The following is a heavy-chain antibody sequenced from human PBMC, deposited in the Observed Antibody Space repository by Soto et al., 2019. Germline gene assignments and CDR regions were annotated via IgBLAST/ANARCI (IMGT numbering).Heavy chain of an antibody. CDR2: INHSGST. D-gene: IGHD3-3*01. Sequence: SETLSLTCAVYGGSFRGYYWSWIRQPPGKGLEGIGEINHSGSTNYNPSLKSRVTISVDTSKNQFSLKLSSVTAADTAVYYCARASSIYDDFWSGYSRPPSYGMDVWGQGTTVTVSS. V-gene: IGHV4-34*01. CDR3: ARASSIYDDFWSGYSRPPSYGMDV. J-gene: IGHJ6*02. CDR1: GGSFRGYY.